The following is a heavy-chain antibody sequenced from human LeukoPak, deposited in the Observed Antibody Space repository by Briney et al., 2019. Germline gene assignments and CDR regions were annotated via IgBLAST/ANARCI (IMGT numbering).Heavy chain of an antibody. CDR2: INPNSGGT. CDR1: GYTFTGYY. V-gene: IGHV1-2*02. Sequence: ASVKVSCKASGYTFTGYYMHWVRQAPGQGLEWMGWINPNSGGTNYAQKFQGRVTMIRDTSISTAYMELSRLRSDDTAVYYCARDGASMEPYYYMDVWGKGTTVTVSS. CDR3: ARDGASMEPYYYMDV. D-gene: IGHD1-1*01. J-gene: IGHJ6*03.